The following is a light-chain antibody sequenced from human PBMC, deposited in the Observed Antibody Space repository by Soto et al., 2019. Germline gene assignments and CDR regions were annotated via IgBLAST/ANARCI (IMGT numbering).Light chain of an antibody. Sequence: DIQMTQSPSTLSASVGDRVTITCRASQSITDWLAWYQQKPGKAPKLLIYAASTLQSGVPSRFSGSGSGTDFTLTISSLQPEDVATYYCQKYNSAPWTFGQGTKVDIK. J-gene: IGKJ1*01. CDR1: QSITDW. CDR3: QKYNSAPWT. CDR2: AAS. V-gene: IGKV1-27*01.